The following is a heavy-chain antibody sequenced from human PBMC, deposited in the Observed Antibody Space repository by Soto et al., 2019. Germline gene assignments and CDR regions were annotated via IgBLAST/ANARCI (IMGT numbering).Heavy chain of an antibody. Sequence: QVQLVESGGGVVQPGRSLRLSCAASGFIFSSYGMHWVRQAPGKGLEWVAVISYEGSHTYYADSVKGRFTITRDNSKHTLYLQMNSLSPEDTAVYYCAKEVHCGGGSCAWSEGFDYWGQGTLLTVSS. V-gene: IGHV3-30*18. CDR3: AKEVHCGGGSCAWSEGFDY. CDR1: GFIFSSYG. J-gene: IGHJ4*02. CDR2: ISYEGSHT. D-gene: IGHD2-15*01.